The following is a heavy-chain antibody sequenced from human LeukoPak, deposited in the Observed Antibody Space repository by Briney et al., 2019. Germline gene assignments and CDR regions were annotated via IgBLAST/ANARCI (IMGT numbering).Heavy chain of an antibody. J-gene: IGHJ4*02. CDR1: GGSISSSSYY. V-gene: IGHV4-39*01. CDR2: IYYSGST. Sequence: SETLSLTCTVSGGSISSSSYYWGWIRQPPGKGLEWIGSIYYSGSTYHNPSLKSRVTISVDTSKNQFSLKLSSVTAADTAVYYCARLLVGSLDYWGQGTLVTVSS. CDR3: ARLLVGSLDY. D-gene: IGHD3-10*01.